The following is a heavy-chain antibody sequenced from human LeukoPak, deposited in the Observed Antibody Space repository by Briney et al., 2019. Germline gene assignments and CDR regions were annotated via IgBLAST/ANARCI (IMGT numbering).Heavy chain of an antibody. CDR3: ARVPLHDSSGHYYPH. V-gene: IGHV1-3*01. D-gene: IGHD3-22*01. CDR1: GYTFTNYG. J-gene: IGHJ1*01. CDR2: INGGNGNA. Sequence: GASVKVSCKTSGYTFTNYGMHWVRQAPGQRLEWMGWINGGNGNAKYSQNFQGRVTIIRDTSASTAYMELSSLRSEDTAVYYCARVPLHDSSGHYYPHGGQGTLVTVSS.